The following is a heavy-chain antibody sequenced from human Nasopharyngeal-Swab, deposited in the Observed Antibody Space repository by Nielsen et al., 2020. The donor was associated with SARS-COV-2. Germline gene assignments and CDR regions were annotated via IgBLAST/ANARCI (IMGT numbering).Heavy chain of an antibody. Sequence: GGSLRLSCAASGFTFSSYSMNWVRQAPGKGLEWVSSISSSSSYIYYADSVKGRFTISRDNAKNSLYLQMNSLRAEDTAVYYCAADSGSYFGYYYYGMDVWGQGTTVPVSS. V-gene: IGHV3-21*01. CDR1: GFTFSSYS. J-gene: IGHJ6*02. CDR2: ISSSSSYI. CDR3: AADSGSYFGYYYYGMDV. D-gene: IGHD1-26*01.